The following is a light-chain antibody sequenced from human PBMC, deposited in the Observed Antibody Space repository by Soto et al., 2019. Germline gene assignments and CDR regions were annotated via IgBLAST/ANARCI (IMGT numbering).Light chain of an antibody. CDR3: QQSYSIPQT. Sequence: DIQMTQSPSSLSASIGDRVTITCRTSQNIKRYLNWYQQEPGKAPKLLIYAASILQSGVPSRFTGSGSGTDFTLAINSLQPEDFTTYYCQQSYSIPQTFGQGTKVHIK. CDR1: QNIKRY. CDR2: AAS. J-gene: IGKJ1*01. V-gene: IGKV1-39*01.